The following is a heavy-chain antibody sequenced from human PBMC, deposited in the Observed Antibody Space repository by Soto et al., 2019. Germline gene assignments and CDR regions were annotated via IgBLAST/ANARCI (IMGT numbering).Heavy chain of an antibody. CDR2: IYTSGST. Sequence: SETLSLTCTVSGGSISSYYCSWIRHPAGKGLEWIGRIYTSGSTNYNPSLKSRVTMSVDTSKNQFSLKLSSVTAADTAVYYCARERGYSGGWYGFDNWFEPWGQGTLVTVSS. V-gene: IGHV4-4*07. J-gene: IGHJ5*02. CDR3: ARERGYSGGWYGFDNWFEP. CDR1: GGSISSYY. D-gene: IGHD6-19*01.